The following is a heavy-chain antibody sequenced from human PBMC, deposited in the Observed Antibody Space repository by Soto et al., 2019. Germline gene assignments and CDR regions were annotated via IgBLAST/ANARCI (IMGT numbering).Heavy chain of an antibody. CDR1: GYTFRSYG. J-gene: IGHJ5*02. V-gene: IGHV1-18*04. D-gene: IGHD3-22*01. Sequence: ASVKVSCKASGYTFRSYGISWVRQAPGQGLEWVGWISAYKGDTHYAPKFQDRITLTIETSTDTAYMELRSLRLDDTAVYYCARDWSRYYDNSGLIWLSSAQRNLV. CDR2: ISAYKGDT. CDR3: ARDWSRYYDNSGLIWLS.